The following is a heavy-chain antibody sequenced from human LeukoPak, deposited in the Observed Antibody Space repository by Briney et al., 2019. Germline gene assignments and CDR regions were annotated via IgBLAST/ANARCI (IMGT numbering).Heavy chain of an antibody. CDR3: ARGRQVVVVAAHNWFDP. D-gene: IGHD2-15*01. V-gene: IGHV3-74*01. CDR1: GFTFSSYW. Sequence: GGSLRLSCAASGFTFSSYWMHWVRQAPGKGLVWVSRINSDGSSTSYADSVKGRFTISRDNAKNTLYLQMNSLRAEDTAVYYCARGRQVVVVAAHNWFDPWGQGTPATVSS. CDR2: INSDGSST. J-gene: IGHJ5*02.